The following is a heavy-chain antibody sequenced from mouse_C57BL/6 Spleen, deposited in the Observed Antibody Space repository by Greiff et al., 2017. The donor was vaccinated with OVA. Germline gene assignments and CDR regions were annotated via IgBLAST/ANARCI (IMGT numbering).Heavy chain of an antibody. D-gene: IGHD1-1*01. V-gene: IGHV1-72*01. CDR2: IDPNSGGT. CDR1: GYTFTSYW. J-gene: IGHJ2*01. Sequence: QVHVKQPGAELVKPGASVKLSCKASGYTFTSYWMHWVKQRPGRGLEWIGRIDPNSGGTKYNEKFKSKATLTVDKPASTAYMQLSSLTSEDSAVYYCARSGTTVVAHYFDYWGQGTTLTVSS. CDR3: ARSGTTVVAHYFDY.